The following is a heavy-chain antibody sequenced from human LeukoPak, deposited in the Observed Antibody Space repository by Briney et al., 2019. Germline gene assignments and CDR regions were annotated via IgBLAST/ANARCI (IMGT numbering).Heavy chain of an antibody. Sequence: SVKVSCKASGGPFSSYAISWVRQAPGQGLEWMGGIIPIFGTANYAQKFQGRVTITADESTSTAYMELSSLRSEDTAVYYCARDYGAYYDILTGHSGAFDIWGQGTMVTVSS. CDR3: ARDYGAYYDILTGHSGAFDI. CDR1: GGPFSSYA. D-gene: IGHD3-9*01. V-gene: IGHV1-69*13. CDR2: IIPIFGTA. J-gene: IGHJ3*02.